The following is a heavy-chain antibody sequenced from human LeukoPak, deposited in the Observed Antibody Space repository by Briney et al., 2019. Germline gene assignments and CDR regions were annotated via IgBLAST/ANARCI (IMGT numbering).Heavy chain of an antibody. V-gene: IGHV3-23*01. J-gene: IGHJ4*02. CDR2: ISGSGGST. CDR3: AKSPGGDFWSGYYYFDY. Sequence: PGGSLRLSCAASGFTVSSNYMSWVRQAPGKGLEWVSAISGSGGSTYYADSVKGRFTISRDNSKNTLYLQMNSLRAEDTAVYYCAKSPGGDFWSGYYYFDYWGQGTLVTVSS. CDR1: GFTVSSNY. D-gene: IGHD3-3*01.